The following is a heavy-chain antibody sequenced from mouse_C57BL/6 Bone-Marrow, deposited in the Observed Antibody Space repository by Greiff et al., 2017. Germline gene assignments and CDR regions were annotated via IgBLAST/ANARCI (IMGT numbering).Heavy chain of an antibody. Sequence: EVQLVESGGDLVKPGGSLKLSCAASGFTFSSYGMSWVRQTPDKRLEWVATISSGGSYTYYPDSVKGRFTSYRDNAKNTLYLQMSSLKSEDTAMYYCARPSGAWFAYWGQGTLVTVSA. D-gene: IGHD6-1*01. CDR3: ARPSGAWFAY. CDR2: ISSGGSYT. V-gene: IGHV5-6*01. J-gene: IGHJ3*01. CDR1: GFTFSSYG.